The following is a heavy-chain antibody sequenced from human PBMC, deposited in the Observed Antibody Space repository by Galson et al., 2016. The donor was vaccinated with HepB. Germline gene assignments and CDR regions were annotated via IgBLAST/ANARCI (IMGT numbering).Heavy chain of an antibody. CDR2: ISGSSTSI. D-gene: IGHD6-13*01. CDR1: GFTFSSFS. V-gene: IGHV3-48*02. Sequence: SLRLSCAASGFTFSSFSMNWVRQAPGRGLEWISYISGSSTSIYYADSVKGRFTISRDNAKNSLYLQMNSLRDEDTAVYYCTTAGGTLYYYYYYGMDVWGHGTTVTVSS. CDR3: TTAGGTLYYYYYYGMDV. J-gene: IGHJ6*02.